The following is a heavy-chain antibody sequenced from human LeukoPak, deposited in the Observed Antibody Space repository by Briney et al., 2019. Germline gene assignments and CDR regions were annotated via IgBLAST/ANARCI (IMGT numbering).Heavy chain of an antibody. CDR1: GGSFSGYY. V-gene: IGHV4-34*01. J-gene: IGHJ3*02. Sequence: SETLSLTCAVYGGSFSGYYWSWIRQPPGKGLEWIGEINHSGSTNYNPSLKSRVTISVDTSKNQFSLKLSSVTAADTAVYYCARGLAPSYCSGGSCYPGAFDIWGQGTMVTVSS. D-gene: IGHD2-15*01. CDR3: ARGLAPSYCSGGSCYPGAFDI. CDR2: INHSGST.